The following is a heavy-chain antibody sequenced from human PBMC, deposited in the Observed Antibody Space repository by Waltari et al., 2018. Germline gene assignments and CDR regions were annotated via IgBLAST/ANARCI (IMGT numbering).Heavy chain of an antibody. D-gene: IGHD6-13*01. CDR3: AKDTQQLVPDY. V-gene: IGHV3-33*06. Sequence: QVQLVESGGGVVQPGRSLRLSCAASGFTFSSYGMHWVRQAPGKGLEWVAVIWYDGSNKYYADSVKGRFTISRDNSKNTLYLQMNSLRAEDTAVYYCAKDTQQLVPDYWGQGTLVTVSS. CDR2: IWYDGSNK. J-gene: IGHJ4*02. CDR1: GFTFSSYG.